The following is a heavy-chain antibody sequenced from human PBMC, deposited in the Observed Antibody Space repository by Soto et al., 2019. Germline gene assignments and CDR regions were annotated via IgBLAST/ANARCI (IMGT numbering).Heavy chain of an antibody. CDR2: IIPIFGTA. Sequence: VKVSCKASGGTFSSYAISWVRQAPGQGLEWMGGIIPIFGTANYAQKFQGRVTITADESTSTAYMELSSLRSEDTAVYYCARDREYQLLRPPGYGMDVWGQGTTVTVSS. CDR1: GGTFSSYA. V-gene: IGHV1-69*01. CDR3: ARDREYQLLRPPGYGMDV. D-gene: IGHD2-2*01. J-gene: IGHJ6*02.